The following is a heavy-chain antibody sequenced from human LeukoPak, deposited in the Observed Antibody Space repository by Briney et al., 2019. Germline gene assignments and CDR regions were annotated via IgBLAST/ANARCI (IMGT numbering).Heavy chain of an antibody. Sequence: ETLSLTCAVYGGSFSGYYWSWIRQPPGKGLEWIGEINHSGSTNYNPSLKSRVTISVDTSKNQFSLKLSSVTAADTAVYYCARDLSIGYSSSWYAPAPFDAFDIWGQGTMVTVSS. J-gene: IGHJ3*02. D-gene: IGHD6-13*01. V-gene: IGHV4-34*01. CDR2: INHSGST. CDR3: ARDLSIGYSSSWYAPAPFDAFDI. CDR1: GGSFSGYY.